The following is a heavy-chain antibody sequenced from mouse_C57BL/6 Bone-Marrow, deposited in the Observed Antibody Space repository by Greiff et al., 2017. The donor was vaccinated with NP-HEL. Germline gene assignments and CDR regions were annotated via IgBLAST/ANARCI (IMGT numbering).Heavy chain of an antibody. CDR1: GYTFTDYY. Sequence: VQLKESGPVLVKPGASVKMSCKASGYTFTDYYMNWVKQSHGKSLEWIGVINPYNGGTSYNQKFKGKATLTVDKSSSTAYMELNSLTSEDSAVYYCARDGYPWFAYWGQGTLVTVSA. CDR2: INPYNGGT. V-gene: IGHV1-19*01. D-gene: IGHD2-3*01. J-gene: IGHJ3*01. CDR3: ARDGYPWFAY.